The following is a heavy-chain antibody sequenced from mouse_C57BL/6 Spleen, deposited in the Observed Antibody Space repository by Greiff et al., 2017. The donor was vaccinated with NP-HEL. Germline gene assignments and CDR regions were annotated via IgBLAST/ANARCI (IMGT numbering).Heavy chain of an antibody. Sequence: QVQLQQPGAELVRPGSSVKLSCKASGYTFTSYWMDWVKQRPGQGLEWIGNIYPSDSVTHYNQKFKDKATLTVGKSASTAYMQISGLTSEDSAVYYCARGFTNYFDYWGQGTTLTVSS. J-gene: IGHJ2*01. CDR3: ARGFTNYFDY. V-gene: IGHV1-61*01. D-gene: IGHD2-12*01. CDR2: IYPSDSVT. CDR1: GYTFTSYW.